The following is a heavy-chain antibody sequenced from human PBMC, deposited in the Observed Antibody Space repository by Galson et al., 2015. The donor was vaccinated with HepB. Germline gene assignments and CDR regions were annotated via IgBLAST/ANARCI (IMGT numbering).Heavy chain of an antibody. Sequence: SVKVSCKASGFTFTSSAVQWVRQARGQRLEWIGWIVVGSGNTNYAQKFQERVTITRDMSTSTAYMELSSLRSEDTAVYYCAADPLYYYDSSGYRHWGQGTLVTVSS. CDR2: IVVGSGNT. CDR1: GFTFTSSA. D-gene: IGHD3-22*01. CDR3: AADPLYYYDSSGYRH. J-gene: IGHJ4*02. V-gene: IGHV1-58*01.